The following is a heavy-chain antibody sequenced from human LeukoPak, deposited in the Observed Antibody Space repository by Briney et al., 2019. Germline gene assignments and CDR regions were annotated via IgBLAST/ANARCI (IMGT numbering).Heavy chain of an antibody. J-gene: IGHJ4*02. CDR3: ARDRRAVAGKYYFDY. D-gene: IGHD6-19*01. CDR1: GFTLSSYW. V-gene: IGHV3-7*01. CDR2: IKQDGSEK. Sequence: GGSLRLSCAASGFTLSSYWMSWVRQAPGKGLEWVANIKQDGSEKYYVDSAKGRFTISRDNAKNSLYLQMNSLRAEDTAVYYCARDRRAVAGKYYFDYWGQGTLVTVSS.